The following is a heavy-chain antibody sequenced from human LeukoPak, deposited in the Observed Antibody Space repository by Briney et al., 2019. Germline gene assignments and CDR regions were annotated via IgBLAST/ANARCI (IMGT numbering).Heavy chain of an antibody. V-gene: IGHV4-39*07. J-gene: IGHJ4*02. CDR2: IYYSGST. D-gene: IGHD3-22*01. Sequence: SETLSLTCAVYGGSFSSYYWGWIRQPPGKGLEWIGSIYYSGSTYYNPSLKSRVTISVDTSKNQLSLKLSSVTAADTAVYFCARSGGLWLLTYYFDYWGQGTLVTVSS. CDR1: GGSFSSYY. CDR3: ARSGGLWLLTYYFDY.